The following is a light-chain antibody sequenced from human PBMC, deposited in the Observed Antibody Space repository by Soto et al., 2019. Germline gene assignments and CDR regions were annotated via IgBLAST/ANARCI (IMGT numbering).Light chain of an antibody. V-gene: IGKV3-11*01. CDR3: EQSSHWPPYT. CDR2: DAS. CDR1: QSVRTY. Sequence: EIVLTQSPATLSLSPGERATLSCRASQSVRTYLTWYQQKPGQAPRLLIYDASNRATGIPARFSGSGSGTDFTPTISSLEAEDVALYYCEQSSHWPPYTFGQGTKLEIK. J-gene: IGKJ2*01.